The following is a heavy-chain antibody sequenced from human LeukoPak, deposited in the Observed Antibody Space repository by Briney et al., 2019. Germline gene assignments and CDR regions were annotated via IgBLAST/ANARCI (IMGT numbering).Heavy chain of an antibody. CDR1: GGTFSSYA. Sequence: ASVTVSCKASGGTFSSYAISWVRQAPGQGLEWMGGIIPIFGTANYAQKFQGRVTITADESTSTAYMELSSLRSEDTAVYYCARSPLNVLRYFDWLVVFDYWGQGTLVTVSS. CDR2: IIPIFGTA. J-gene: IGHJ4*02. D-gene: IGHD3-9*01. CDR3: ARSPLNVLRYFDWLVVFDY. V-gene: IGHV1-69*13.